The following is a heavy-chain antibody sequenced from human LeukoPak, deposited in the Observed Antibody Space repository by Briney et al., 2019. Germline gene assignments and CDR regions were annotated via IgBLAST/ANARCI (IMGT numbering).Heavy chain of an antibody. Sequence: ASVKVSCKPSGYMHWVRQAPGQGLEWMGRIHPNNGGTDYAQKFQGRVTMTRNTSISTAYMELSSLRSDDTAVYYCARGGYYDSSGNYWGQGTLVTVSS. D-gene: IGHD3-22*01. V-gene: IGHV1-2*06. CDR1: GY. J-gene: IGHJ4*02. CDR2: IHPNNGGT. CDR3: ARGGYYDSSGNY.